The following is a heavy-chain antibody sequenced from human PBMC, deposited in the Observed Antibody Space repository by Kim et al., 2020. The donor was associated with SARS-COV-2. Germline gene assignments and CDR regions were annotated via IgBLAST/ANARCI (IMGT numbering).Heavy chain of an antibody. CDR2: IIPIFGTA. Sequence: SVKVSCKASGGTFSSYAISWVRQAPGQGLEWMGGIIPIFGTANYAQKFQGRVTITADESTSTAYMELSSLRSEDTAVYYCARARVDLLGGDGVTDWFDPWGQGTLVTVSS. D-gene: IGHD1-26*01. V-gene: IGHV1-69*13. CDR1: GGTFSSYA. J-gene: IGHJ5*02. CDR3: ARARVDLLGGDGVTDWFDP.